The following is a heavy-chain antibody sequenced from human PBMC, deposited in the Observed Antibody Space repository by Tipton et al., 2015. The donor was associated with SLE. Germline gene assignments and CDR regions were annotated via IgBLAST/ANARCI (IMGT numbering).Heavy chain of an antibody. CDR3: TRRYSSSWYLFDY. Sequence: SLRLSCAASGFTFSSYGMHWVRQAPGKGLEWVGFIRSKAYGGTTEYAASVKGRFTISRDDSKSIAYLQMNSLKTEDTAVYYCTRRYSSSWYLFDYWGQGTLVTVSP. J-gene: IGHJ4*02. D-gene: IGHD6-13*01. CDR2: IRSKAYGGTT. CDR1: GFTFSSYG. V-gene: IGHV3-49*04.